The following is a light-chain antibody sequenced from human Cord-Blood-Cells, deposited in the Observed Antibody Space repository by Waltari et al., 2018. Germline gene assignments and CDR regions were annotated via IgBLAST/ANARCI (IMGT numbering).Light chain of an antibody. CDR1: QSISSY. CDR2: AAS. CDR3: QQSYSTPPV. J-gene: IGKJ3*01. V-gene: IGKV1-39*01. Sequence: DIQMTQSLSSLSASVGDRVTITCRASQSISSYLNWYQQKPGKAPKLLIYAASSLQSGVPSRFSGSGSGTDFTLTISSLQPEDFATYYCQQSYSTPPVFGPGTKVDIK.